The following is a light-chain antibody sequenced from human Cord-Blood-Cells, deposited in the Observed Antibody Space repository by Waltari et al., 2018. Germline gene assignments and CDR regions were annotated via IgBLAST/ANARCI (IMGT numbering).Light chain of an antibody. V-gene: IGLV2-14*03. CDR2: DVS. J-gene: IGLJ3*02. Sequence: QSALTQPSSASESPGQPFTMTCTVPSSPVVGQHDASWYQQHPGKAPKLMIYDVSNRPSGVSNRFSGSKSGNTASLTISGLQAEDEADYYCSSYTSSSTWVFGGGTKLTVL. CDR3: SSYTSSSTWV. CDR1: SSPVVGQHD.